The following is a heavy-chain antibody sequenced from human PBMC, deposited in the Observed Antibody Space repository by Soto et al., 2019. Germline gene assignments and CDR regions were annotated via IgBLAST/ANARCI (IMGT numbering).Heavy chain of an antibody. J-gene: IGHJ6*02. CDR2: INHSGST. CDR1: GGCFSGYY. Sequence: XGSLSLNCAVYGGCFSGYYWSWIRQPPGKGLEWIGEINHSGSTNYNPSLKSRVTISVDTSKNQFSLKLSSVTAADTAVYYCARVWAYYYGSGSYYYYYGMDVWGQGTTVTVSS. D-gene: IGHD3-10*01. CDR3: ARVWAYYYGSGSYYYYYGMDV. V-gene: IGHV4-34*01.